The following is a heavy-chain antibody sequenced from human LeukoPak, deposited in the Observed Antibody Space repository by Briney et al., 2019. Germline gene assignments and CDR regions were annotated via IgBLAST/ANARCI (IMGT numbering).Heavy chain of an antibody. D-gene: IGHD6-13*01. CDR2: IVPIFGTA. Sequence: GASVKVSCKASGGTFSSYSISWVRQPPGQGLEWMGGIVPIFGTADYAQKFQGKVTITADESTSTAYMELSSLRSEDTAVYYCARDRAAAGLNNWFDPWGQGTRVTVSS. J-gene: IGHJ5*02. V-gene: IGHV1-69*13. CDR1: GGTFSSYS. CDR3: ARDRAAAGLNNWFDP.